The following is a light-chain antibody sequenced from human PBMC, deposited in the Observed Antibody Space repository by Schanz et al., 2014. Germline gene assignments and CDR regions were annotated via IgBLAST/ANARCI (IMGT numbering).Light chain of an antibody. CDR3: CSYVSSTTPYV. Sequence: QSALTQPASVSGSPGQSITISCTGTSSDIGGYNYVSWYQQHPGKAPKLMIFDVTNRPSGVSNRFSGSLSGNTASLTISGLQAEDEADYYCCSYVSSTTPYVFGFGTKLTVL. CDR2: DVT. CDR1: SSDIGGYNY. J-gene: IGLJ1*01. V-gene: IGLV2-14*03.